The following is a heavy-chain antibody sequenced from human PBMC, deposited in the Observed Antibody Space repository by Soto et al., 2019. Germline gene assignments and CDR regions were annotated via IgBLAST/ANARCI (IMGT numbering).Heavy chain of an antibody. J-gene: IGHJ6*02. V-gene: IGHV3-23*01. CDR2: ITGAGGST. CDR3: AKGHSDSFGNYDYFGMDV. D-gene: IGHD4-4*01. Sequence: PGGSLRLSCAASGFTFDSYGMSWVRHAPGKGLEWIGAITGAGGSTYNADSVKGRFTISRDNSKKTVYLQVDSLRVEDTAVYYCAKGHSDSFGNYDYFGMDVWGQGTTVTVSS. CDR1: GFTFDSYG.